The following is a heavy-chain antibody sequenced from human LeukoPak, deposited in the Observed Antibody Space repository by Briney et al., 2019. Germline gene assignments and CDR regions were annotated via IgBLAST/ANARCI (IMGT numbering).Heavy chain of an antibody. Sequence: GGSLRLSCAASGFTFSSYAMSWVRQAPGKGLEWVSAISGSGGSTYYADSVKGRFTISRDNSKNTLYLQMNSLRAEDTAVYYCAKEDGVITMIVVPPELYFAYGGRGPLVPVPS. CDR2: ISGSGGST. CDR1: GFTFSSYA. J-gene: IGHJ4*02. D-gene: IGHD3-22*01. CDR3: AKEDGVITMIVVPPELYFAY. V-gene: IGHV3-23*01.